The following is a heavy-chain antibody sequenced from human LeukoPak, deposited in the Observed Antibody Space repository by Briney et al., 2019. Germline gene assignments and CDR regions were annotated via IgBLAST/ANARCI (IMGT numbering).Heavy chain of an antibody. CDR3: ARSAGYCTDSVCYAFNWFDL. CDR2: IYSDDSDT. J-gene: IGHJ5*02. V-gene: IGHV5-51*01. Sequence: GESLKISCKGSGQTFKNSWIAWVRQKPGKGLEWMGVIYSDDSDTRYSPSFQGQVTISVDKSISTAYLQWSSLEASDTAMYYCARSAGYCTDSVCYAFNWFDLWGQGTLVTVSS. D-gene: IGHD2-8*02. CDR1: GQTFKNSW.